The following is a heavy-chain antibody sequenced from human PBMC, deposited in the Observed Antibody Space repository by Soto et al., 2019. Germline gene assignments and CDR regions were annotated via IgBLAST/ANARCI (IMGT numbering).Heavy chain of an antibody. Sequence: QVQLQESGPGLVKPSGTLSLTCAVSGGSISSSNWWSWVRQSPGKGLEWIGEIYHSGGTNYNPSFKPRVIISVEKSKTQFSPQLKAANAADTAIYYCATQVVETPKGSRGWFDPWGQGTLVTVSS. CDR3: ATQVVETPKGSRGWFDP. D-gene: IGHD2-21*02. V-gene: IGHV4-4*02. J-gene: IGHJ5*02. CDR2: IYHSGGT. CDR1: GGSISSSNW.